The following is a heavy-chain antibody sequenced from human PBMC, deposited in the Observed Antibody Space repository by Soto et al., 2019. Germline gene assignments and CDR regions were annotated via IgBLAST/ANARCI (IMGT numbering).Heavy chain of an antibody. CDR3: LNIPHY. CDR2: IIPILGIA. V-gene: IGHV1-69*02. J-gene: IGHJ4*02. Sequence: QVQLVQSGAEVKKPGSSVKVSCKASGGTFSSYTISWVRQAPGQGLEWMGRIIPILGIANYAQKFQGRVTITADKSASAAYLELSSLRSEDTAVYYCLNIPHYWGQGTLVTVSS. CDR1: GGTFSSYT.